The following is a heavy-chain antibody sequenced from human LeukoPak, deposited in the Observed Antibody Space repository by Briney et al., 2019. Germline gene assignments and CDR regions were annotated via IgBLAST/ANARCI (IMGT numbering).Heavy chain of an antibody. CDR1: GGSISSYY. D-gene: IGHD6-13*01. CDR3: ARGDYSSSWYGWFDP. Sequence: SETLPLTCTVSGGSISSYYWSWIRQPAGKGLEWIGRIYTSGSTNYNPSLKGRVTMSVDTSKNQFSLKLSSVTAADTAVYYCARGDYSSSWYGWFDPWGQGTLVTVSS. J-gene: IGHJ5*02. CDR2: IYTSGST. V-gene: IGHV4-4*07.